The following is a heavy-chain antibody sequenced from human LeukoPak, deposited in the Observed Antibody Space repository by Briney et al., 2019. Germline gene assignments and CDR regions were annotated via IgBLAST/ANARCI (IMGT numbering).Heavy chain of an antibody. D-gene: IGHD3-16*02. V-gene: IGHV1-2*02. CDR2: INPKNGGT. J-gene: IGHJ4*02. CDR3: ARDRSRYFDY. CDR1: GYTFTGYY. Sequence: ASVKVSCKASGYTFTGYYMHWVRQAPGQGLEWMGWINPKNGGTDYAQKFQGRVTMTRDTSISTVHMDLSRLKSDDTAVYYCARDRSRYFDYWGQGTLVTVSS.